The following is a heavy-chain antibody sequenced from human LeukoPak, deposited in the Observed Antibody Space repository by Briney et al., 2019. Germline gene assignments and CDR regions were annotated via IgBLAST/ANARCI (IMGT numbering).Heavy chain of an antibody. Sequence: GGSLRLSCAASGFTFSSYEMNWVRQAPGKGLEWVSYISSSGSIIYYADSVKGRFTISRDNAKNSLYLQMNSLRAEDTAVYYCARVHYYDSSGYYYLPYYFDYWGQGTLVTVSS. CDR2: ISSSGSII. J-gene: IGHJ4*02. CDR3: ARVHYYDSSGYYYLPYYFDY. CDR1: GFTFSSYE. D-gene: IGHD3-22*01. V-gene: IGHV3-48*03.